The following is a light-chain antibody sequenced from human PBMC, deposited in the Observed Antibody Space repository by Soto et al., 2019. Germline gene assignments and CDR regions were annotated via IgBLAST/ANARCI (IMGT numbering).Light chain of an antibody. CDR1: QSVSSSY. V-gene: IGKV3-20*01. CDR3: QQYDSSPIT. Sequence: EIVLTQSPGTLTLSPGERATLSCRASQSVSSSYLAWYQQKPGQAPRLLIYGASSRATGIPDRFSGSGSGTDFTLTISRLDPEHFAVYYCQQYDSSPITFGQGTRLEI. CDR2: GAS. J-gene: IGKJ5*01.